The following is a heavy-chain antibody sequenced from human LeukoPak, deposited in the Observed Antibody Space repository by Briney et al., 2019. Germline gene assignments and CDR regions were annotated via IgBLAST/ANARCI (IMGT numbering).Heavy chain of an antibody. CDR2: ISYDGSNK. J-gene: IGHJ4*02. V-gene: IGHV3-30*03. CDR3: AREGGLYGSGSETYFDY. CDR1: GFTFSSYG. Sequence: GGSLRLSCAASGFTFSSYGMHWVRQAPGKGLEWVAVISYDGSNKYYADSVKGRFTISRDNSKNTLYLQMNSLRAEDTAVYYCAREGGLYGSGSETYFDYWGQGTLVTVSS. D-gene: IGHD3-10*01.